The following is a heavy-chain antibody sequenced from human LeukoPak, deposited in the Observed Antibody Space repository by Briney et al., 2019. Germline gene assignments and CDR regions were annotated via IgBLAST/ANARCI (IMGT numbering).Heavy chain of an antibody. D-gene: IGHD5-12*01. CDR1: GFTFSSYG. Sequence: PGRSLRLSCAAPGFTFSSYGMHWVRQAPGKGLEWVAVISYDGSNKYYADSVKGRFTISRDNSKNTLYLQMNSLRAEDTAVYYCAKAPSVTGYSGYDYLPFDYWGQGTLVTVSS. CDR3: AKAPSVTGYSGYDYLPFDY. V-gene: IGHV3-30*18. J-gene: IGHJ4*02. CDR2: ISYDGSNK.